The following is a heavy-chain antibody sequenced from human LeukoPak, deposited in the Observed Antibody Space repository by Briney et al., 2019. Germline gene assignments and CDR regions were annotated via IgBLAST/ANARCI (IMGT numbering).Heavy chain of an antibody. CDR1: GCTFSRYA. CDR3: AKDLRYSLGAFDI. Sequence: GGSLRLSCAASGCTFSRYAMHWGRQAPGKGLEWVALIWFDGNNKYFADSVKGRFTISRDNSKNTMYLQMNSLRAEDTTVYYCAKDLRYSLGAFDIWGQGTMVTVSS. D-gene: IGHD5-12*01. J-gene: IGHJ3*02. CDR2: IWFDGNNK. V-gene: IGHV3-33*06.